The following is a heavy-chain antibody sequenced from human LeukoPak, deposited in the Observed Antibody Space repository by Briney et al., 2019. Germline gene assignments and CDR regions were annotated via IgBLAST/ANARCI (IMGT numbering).Heavy chain of an antibody. Sequence: GSLRLSCAASGFTFSSYDMHWVRQATGKGLEWVSAIGAAGDTYYPGSVKGRFTISRENAKNSLYLQMNSLRDGDTAVYYCARGDSSYYYMDVWGKGTTVTVSS. V-gene: IGHV3-13*01. CDR2: IGAAGDT. J-gene: IGHJ6*03. CDR1: GFTFSSYD. D-gene: IGHD3-22*01. CDR3: ARGDSSYYYMDV.